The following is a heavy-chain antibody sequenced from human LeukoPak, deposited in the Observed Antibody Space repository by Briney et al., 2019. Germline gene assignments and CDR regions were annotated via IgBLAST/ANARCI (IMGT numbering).Heavy chain of an antibody. D-gene: IGHD3-3*01. CDR3: ATIFGVVII. CDR1: GFTFSSYG. J-gene: IGHJ4*02. V-gene: IGHV3-33*01. Sequence: GALRLSCAASGFTFSSYGMHWVRQAPGKGLEWVAVIWYDGSNKYYADSVKGRFTISRDNSKNTLYLQMNSLRAEDTAVYYCATIFGVVIIWGQGTLVTVSS. CDR2: IWYDGSNK.